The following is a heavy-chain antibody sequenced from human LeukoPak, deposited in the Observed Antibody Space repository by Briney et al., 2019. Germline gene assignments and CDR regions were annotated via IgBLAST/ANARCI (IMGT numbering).Heavy chain of an antibody. V-gene: IGHV1-2*02. Sequence: ASVKVSCKASGYTFTGYYMHWVRQAPGQGLEWMGWINPNSGGTNYAQKFQGRVTMTRDTSISTAYMELSRLRSGDTAVYYCARVTYYYDSSGYPNFDYWGQGTLVTVSS. CDR1: GYTFTGYY. D-gene: IGHD3-22*01. CDR2: INPNSGGT. CDR3: ARVTYYYDSSGYPNFDY. J-gene: IGHJ4*02.